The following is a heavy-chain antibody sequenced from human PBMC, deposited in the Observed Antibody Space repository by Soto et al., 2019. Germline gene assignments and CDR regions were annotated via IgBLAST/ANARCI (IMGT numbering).Heavy chain of an antibody. CDR1: GFTFNYAW. D-gene: IGHD3-10*01. J-gene: IGHJ4*02. V-gene: IGHV3-15*07. CDR3: TTVSLPGDSYGSGSSYFDY. Sequence: EVQLVESGGGLVKPGGSLRLSCAASGFTFNYAWMNWVRQAPGKGLEWVGRIKSKSDGGTTDYAAPVKGRFTISRDDSKRTLYLQMNSLKTEDTAVYYCTTVSLPGDSYGSGSSYFDYWGQGTLVTVSS. CDR2: IKSKSDGGTT.